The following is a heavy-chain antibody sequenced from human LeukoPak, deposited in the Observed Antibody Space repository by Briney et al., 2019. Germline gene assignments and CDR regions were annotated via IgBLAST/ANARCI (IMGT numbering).Heavy chain of an antibody. CDR3: ARDQRGYGGNSDLGY. Sequence: GASVKVSCKASGYTFTSYDINWVRQATGQGLEWMGGIIPIFGTANYAQKFQGRVTITADESTSTAYMELSSLRSEDTAVYYCARDQRGYGGNSDLGYWGQGTLVTVSS. CDR1: GYTFTSYD. V-gene: IGHV1-69*13. J-gene: IGHJ4*02. D-gene: IGHD4-23*01. CDR2: IIPIFGTA.